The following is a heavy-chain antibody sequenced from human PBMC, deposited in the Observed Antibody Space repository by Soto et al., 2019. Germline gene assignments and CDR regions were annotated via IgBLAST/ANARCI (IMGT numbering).Heavy chain of an antibody. CDR1: GFTFSAYA. CDR2: ISDDGSNK. D-gene: IGHD3-3*02. V-gene: IGHV3-30-3*01. Sequence: GGSLRLSCAASGFTFSAYAMHWVRQAPGKGLEWVAVISDDGSNKDYADSVKGRFTISRDNSKNTLYLEMNSLRPEDTAVYYCARHLSHLKPGWFDPWGQGTLVTVS. J-gene: IGHJ5*02. CDR3: ARHLSHLKPGWFDP.